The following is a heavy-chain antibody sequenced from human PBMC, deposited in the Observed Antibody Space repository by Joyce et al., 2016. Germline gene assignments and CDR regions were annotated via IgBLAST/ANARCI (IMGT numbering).Heavy chain of an antibody. CDR3: ARSSYTNGIFDY. J-gene: IGHJ4*02. CDR1: GFTFSSYS. D-gene: IGHD2-8*01. Sequence: EVQLVESGGGLVKPGGSMRLSCAAFGFTFSSYSMCWVRQAPGKGLECVSTLSSSSSYIKYTDSVKGRFTISRDNAKNSLYLQMNSLRVEDTAVYYCARSSYTNGIFDYWGQGTLVTVSS. V-gene: IGHV3-21*01. CDR2: LSSSSSYI.